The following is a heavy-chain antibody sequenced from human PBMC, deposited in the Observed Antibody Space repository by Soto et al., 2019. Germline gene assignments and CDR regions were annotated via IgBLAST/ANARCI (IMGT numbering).Heavy chain of an antibody. Sequence: ASVTVSCKASGYTFTSYDINWVRQATGQGLEWMGWMNPNSGNTGYAQKFQGRVTMTRNTSISTAYMELSSLRSEDTAVYYCARGVAVAGTLSYYGMDVWGQGTTVTV. CDR1: GYTFTSYD. J-gene: IGHJ6*02. CDR3: ARGVAVAGTLSYYGMDV. CDR2: MNPNSGNT. D-gene: IGHD6-19*01. V-gene: IGHV1-8*01.